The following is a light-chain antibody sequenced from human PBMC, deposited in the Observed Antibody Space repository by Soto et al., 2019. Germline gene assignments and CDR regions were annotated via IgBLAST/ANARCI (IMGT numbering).Light chain of an antibody. CDR2: GAS. CDR3: QQYNNFWT. V-gene: IGKV3-15*01. Sequence: EIVMTQSPATLSVSPGERATLSCRASQSVSSNLAWYQQKPGQAPRLLIYGASTRATGIPARFSGSGSGTEFTITIRSVQSEDFAVYYCQQYNNFWTFGQGTKAEIK. J-gene: IGKJ1*01. CDR1: QSVSSN.